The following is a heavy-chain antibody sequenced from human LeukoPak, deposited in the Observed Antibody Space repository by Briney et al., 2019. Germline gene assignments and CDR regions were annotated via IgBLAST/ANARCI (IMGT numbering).Heavy chain of an antibody. J-gene: IGHJ6*04. CDR2: ISYNENT. D-gene: IGHD3-10*01. CDR1: GRSVSSVTYY. V-gene: IGHV4-61*01. Sequence: SETLSLTCTVSGRSVSSVTYYWTWIRQPPGKGLEWTAYISYNENTNYNPSLKSRLTISLDTSSNQVSLRLSSVTAADTAVYYCAREASLVRGIFITRYGLDVWGRGTTVTVSS. CDR3: AREASLVRGIFITRYGLDV.